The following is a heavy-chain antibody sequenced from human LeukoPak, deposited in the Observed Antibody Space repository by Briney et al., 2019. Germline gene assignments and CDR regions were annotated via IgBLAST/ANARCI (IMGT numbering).Heavy chain of an antibody. V-gene: IGHV3-15*01. J-gene: IGHJ4*02. CDR1: GFTFSNAW. CDR3: AHLGGVVTATTDFGY. D-gene: IGHD2-2*01. Sequence: GGSLRLSCAASGFTFSNAWMSWVRQAPGKGLEWVGRIKSKTDGGTTDYAAPVKGRFTISRDDSKNSLYLQMNSLKTEDTAVYYCAHLGGVVTATTDFGYWGQGTLVTVSS. CDR2: IKSKTDGGTT.